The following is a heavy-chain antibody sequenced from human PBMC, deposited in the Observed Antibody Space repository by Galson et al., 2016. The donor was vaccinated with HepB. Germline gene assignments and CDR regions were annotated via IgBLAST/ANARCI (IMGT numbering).Heavy chain of an antibody. Sequence: SLRLSCAAPGFTFSSYTMSWVRQAPGKGLEWVSAITGSGGSTYYTDSVKGRFTISRDNSKNTLYLQMNSLRAEDTAVYYCAHPRTPTTSYFDYWGQGTLVTVSS. CDR3: AHPRTPTTSYFDY. J-gene: IGHJ4*02. CDR2: ITGSGGST. CDR1: GFTFSSYT. V-gene: IGHV3-23*01. D-gene: IGHD4-11*01.